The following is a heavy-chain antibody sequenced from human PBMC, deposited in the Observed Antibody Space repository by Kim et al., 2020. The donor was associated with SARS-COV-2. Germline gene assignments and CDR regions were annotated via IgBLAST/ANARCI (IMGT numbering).Heavy chain of an antibody. CDR3: AHTMIVPPRYYYYYYGMDV. V-gene: IGHV2-5*02. J-gene: IGHJ6*02. CDR1: GFSLSTSGVG. Sequence: SGPTLVKPTQTLTLTCTFSGFSLSTSGVGVGWIRQPPGKALEWLALIYWDDDKRYSPSLKSRLTITKDTSKNQVVLTMTNMDPVDTATYYCAHTMIVPPRYYYYYYGMDVWGQGTTVTVSS. D-gene: IGHD3-22*01. CDR2: IYWDDDK.